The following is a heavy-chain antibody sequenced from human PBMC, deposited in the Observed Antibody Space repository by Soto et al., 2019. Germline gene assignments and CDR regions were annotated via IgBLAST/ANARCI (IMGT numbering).Heavy chain of an antibody. CDR2: IYSGGST. Sequence: GGSLRLSCAASGFTVSSNYMSWVRQAPGKGLEWVSVIYSGGSTYYADSVKGRFTISRDNSKNTLYLQMNSLRAEDTAVYYCAGSLGDFWSGYYYYYYGMDVWGQGTTVTVSS. V-gene: IGHV3-66*01. D-gene: IGHD3-3*01. CDR3: AGSLGDFWSGYYYYYYGMDV. J-gene: IGHJ6*02. CDR1: GFTVSSNY.